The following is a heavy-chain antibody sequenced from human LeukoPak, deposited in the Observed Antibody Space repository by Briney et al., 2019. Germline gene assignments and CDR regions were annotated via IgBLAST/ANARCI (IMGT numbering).Heavy chain of an antibody. J-gene: IGHJ4*02. V-gene: IGHV3-23*01. CDR1: GFTFSSYA. CDR2: ISGSGGST. D-gene: IGHD3-3*01. CDR3: ARNRGHRITIFGVVIN. Sequence: GGSLGLSCAASGFTFSSYAMSWVRQAPGKGLEWVSAISGSGGSTYYADSVKGRFTISRDNSKNTLYLQMNSLRAEDTAVYYCARNRGHRITIFGVVINWGQGTLVTVSS.